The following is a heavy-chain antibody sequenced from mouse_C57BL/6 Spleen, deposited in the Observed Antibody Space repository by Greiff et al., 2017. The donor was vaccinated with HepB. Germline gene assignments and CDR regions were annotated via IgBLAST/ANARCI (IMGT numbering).Heavy chain of an antibody. V-gene: IGHV1-59*01. Sequence: QVQLQQPGAELVRPGPSVKLSCKASGYTFTSYWMHWVKQRPGQGLEWIGVIDPSDSYTNYNQKFKGKATLTVDTSSSTAYMQLSSLTSEDSAVYYCARDLATVVATDYWGQGTTLTVSS. CDR3: ARDLATVVATDY. J-gene: IGHJ2*01. CDR2: IDPSDSYT. D-gene: IGHD1-1*01. CDR1: GYTFTSYW.